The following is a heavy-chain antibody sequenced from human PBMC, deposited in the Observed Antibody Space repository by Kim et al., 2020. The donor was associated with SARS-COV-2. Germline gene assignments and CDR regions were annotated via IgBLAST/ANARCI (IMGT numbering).Heavy chain of an antibody. CDR3: ARGASLRSYGSGSHLAY. D-gene: IGHD3-10*01. Sequence: ASVKVSCKASGYTFTSYAMHWVRQAPGQRLEWMGWINAGNGNTKYSQKFQGRVTITRDTSASTAYMELSSLRSEDTAVYYCARGASLRSYGSGSHLAYWGQGTLVTVSS. J-gene: IGHJ4*02. CDR1: GYTFTSYA. CDR2: INAGNGNT. V-gene: IGHV1-3*01.